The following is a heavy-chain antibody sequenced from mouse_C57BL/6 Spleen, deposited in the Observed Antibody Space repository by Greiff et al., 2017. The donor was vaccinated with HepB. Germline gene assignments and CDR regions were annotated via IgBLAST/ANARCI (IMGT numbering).Heavy chain of an antibody. J-gene: IGHJ2*01. CDR3: ASDKPSYGSIFDY. D-gene: IGHD1-1*01. CDR2: ISDGGSYT. Sequence: EVMLVESGGGLVKPGGSLKLSCAASGFTFSSYAMSWVRQTPEKRLEWVATISDGGSYTYYPDNVKGRFTISRDNAKNNLYLQMSHLKSEDTAMYYCASDKPSYGSIFDYWGQGTTLTVSS. V-gene: IGHV5-4*03. CDR1: GFTFSSYA.